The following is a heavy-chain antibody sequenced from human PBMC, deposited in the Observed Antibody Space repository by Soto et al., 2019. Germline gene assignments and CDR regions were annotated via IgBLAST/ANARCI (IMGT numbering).Heavy chain of an antibody. CDR1: GLSLSTSGMC. CDR2: IDWDDDK. CDR3: ARIRAYCSGGSCYNYYYGMDV. D-gene: IGHD2-15*01. Sequence: SGPTLVNPTQTLTLTCTFSGLSLSTSGMCVSWIRQPPGKALEWLALIDWDDDKYYSTSLKTRLTISKDTSKNQVVLTMTNMDPVDTATYYCARIRAYCSGGSCYNYYYGMDVWGQGTTVTVSS. J-gene: IGHJ6*02. V-gene: IGHV2-70*01.